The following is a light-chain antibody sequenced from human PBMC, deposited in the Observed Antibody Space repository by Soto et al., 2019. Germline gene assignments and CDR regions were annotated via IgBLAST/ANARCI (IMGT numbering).Light chain of an antibody. J-gene: IGKJ1*01. V-gene: IGKV3-20*01. CDR2: GAS. CDR3: QQYGSSPPAT. Sequence: IVLTQSPGTLSLSPGERATLSCRASQSVSSSYLAWYQQKPGQAPRLLIYGASSRATGIPDRFSGSGSGTDFTLTISRLEPEDFAVYYCQQYGSSPPATFGQGTRWIS. CDR1: QSVSSSY.